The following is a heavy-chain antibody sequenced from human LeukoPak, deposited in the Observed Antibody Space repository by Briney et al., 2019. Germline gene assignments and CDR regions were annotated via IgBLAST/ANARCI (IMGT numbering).Heavy chain of an antibody. CDR2: INHSGST. D-gene: IGHD2-15*01. CDR3: ARGDIVVVVAARYYYYYMDV. V-gene: IGHV4-34*01. CDR1: GGFFSGYY. J-gene: IGHJ6*03. Sequence: SETLSLTCAVYGGFFSGYYWSWIRQPPGKGLEWIGEINHSGSTNYNPSLKSRVTISVDTSKNQFSLKLSSVTAADTAVYYCARGDIVVVVAARYYYYYMDVWGKGTTVTVSS.